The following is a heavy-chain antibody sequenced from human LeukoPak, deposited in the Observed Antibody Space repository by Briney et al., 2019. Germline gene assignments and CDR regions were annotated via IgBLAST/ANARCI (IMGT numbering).Heavy chain of an antibody. Sequence: SVKVSFKASGGTFSSYAISWLRQAPRQRLEWMGGIITIFGTANYAQKFHGRVTITADESTSTAYMELSRMTFQDTAVYYCARGSDIVVVPAAMDYWGQGTLVTVSS. J-gene: IGHJ4*02. V-gene: IGHV1-69*13. CDR3: ARGSDIVVVPAAMDY. CDR2: IITIFGTA. D-gene: IGHD2-2*01. CDR1: GGTFSSYA.